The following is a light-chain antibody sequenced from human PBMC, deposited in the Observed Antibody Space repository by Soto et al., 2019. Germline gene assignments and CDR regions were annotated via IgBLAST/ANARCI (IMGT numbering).Light chain of an antibody. CDR3: AAWDDSLSGPHV. J-gene: IGLJ1*01. Sequence: QSALAQPRSVSGSPGQSVTISCTGTNNDVGGYNYVSWYQQHPGKAPKLMIYDVSKRPSGVPDRFSGSKSGTSASLAISGLRSEDEADYYCAAWDDSLSGPHVFGTGTKVTVL. CDR2: DVS. V-gene: IGLV2-11*01. CDR1: NNDVGGYNY.